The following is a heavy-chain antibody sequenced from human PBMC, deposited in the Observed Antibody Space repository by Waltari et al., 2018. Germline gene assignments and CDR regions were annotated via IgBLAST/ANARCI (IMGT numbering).Heavy chain of an antibody. J-gene: IGHJ6*03. D-gene: IGHD2-2*01. CDR2: ITSDGSGT. Sequence: EVQLVDSGGELVQPGGSLRLSCAASGFNFRNYAMNWGRQAPGKGLEWVSSITSDGSGTYYADTVKGRFTTSRDNSNNTVFLQMNSLRVEDTALYYCAKHQLLQAYYYSMDVWGKGTTVTVSS. CDR3: AKHQLLQAYYYSMDV. CDR1: GFNFRNYA. V-gene: IGHV3-23*04.